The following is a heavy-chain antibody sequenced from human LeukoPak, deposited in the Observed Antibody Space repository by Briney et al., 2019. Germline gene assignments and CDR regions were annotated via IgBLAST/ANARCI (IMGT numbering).Heavy chain of an antibody. CDR2: ISGSGGST. V-gene: IGHV3-23*01. CDR1: GFTFSSYA. D-gene: IGHD1-26*01. CDR3: ANRGSPREYYFDY. J-gene: IGHJ4*02. Sequence: SGGSLRLSCAASGFTFSSYAMSWVRQAPGKGLEWVSAISGSGGSTYYADTVKGRFTISRDNSKNTLYLQMNSLRAEDTAVYYCANRGSPREYYFDYWGQGTLVTVSS.